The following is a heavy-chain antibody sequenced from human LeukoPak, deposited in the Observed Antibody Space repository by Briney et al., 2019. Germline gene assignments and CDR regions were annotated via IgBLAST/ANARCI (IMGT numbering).Heavy chain of an antibody. D-gene: IGHD6-6*01. J-gene: IGHJ3*02. Sequence: PGGSLRLSCAASGFTVSSNYMSWVRQAPGKGLEWVSVIYSGGSTYYADSVKGRFTISRDNAKNSLFLQMNSLRAEDTAVYYCARGLGAALAVRAFDIWGQGTMVTVSS. V-gene: IGHV3-66*01. CDR2: IYSGGST. CDR3: ARGLGAALAVRAFDI. CDR1: GFTVSSNY.